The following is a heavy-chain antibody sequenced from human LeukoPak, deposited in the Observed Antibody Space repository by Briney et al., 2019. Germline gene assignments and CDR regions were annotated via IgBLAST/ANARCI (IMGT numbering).Heavy chain of an antibody. CDR2: ISWNSGSI. CDR1: GFTFDDYA. CDR3: AKDIGATGDAFDI. D-gene: IGHD1-26*01. V-gene: IGHV3-9*01. J-gene: IGHJ3*02. Sequence: GRSLRLSCAASGFTFDDYAMHWVRQAPGKGLDWVSGISWNSGSIGYADSVKGRFTISRDNAKNSLYLQMNSLRAEDTALYYCAKDIGATGDAFDIWGQGTMVTVSS.